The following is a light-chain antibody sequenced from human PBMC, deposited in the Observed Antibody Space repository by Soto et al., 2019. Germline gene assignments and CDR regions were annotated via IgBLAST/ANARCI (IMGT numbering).Light chain of an antibody. CDR3: SSYTSSYTYV. CDR1: SSDVGSYNR. CDR2: DVS. J-gene: IGLJ1*01. V-gene: IGLV2-18*02. Sequence: QSALTQPPSVSGSPGQSVTISCTGTSSDVGSYNRVSWYQQPPGTAPKLMIYDVSNRPSGVPDRFSGSKSGNTASLTISGLQAEDEADYYCSSYTSSYTYVFGTGTKLT.